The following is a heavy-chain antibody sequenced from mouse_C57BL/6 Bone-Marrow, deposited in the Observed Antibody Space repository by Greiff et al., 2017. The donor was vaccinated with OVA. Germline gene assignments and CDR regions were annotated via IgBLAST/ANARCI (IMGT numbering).Heavy chain of an antibody. CDR2: IDPANGDT. J-gene: IGHJ3*01. D-gene: IGHD2-1*01. CDR3: TTGNRAWFAY. CDR1: GFNIKDDY. V-gene: IGHV14-4*01. Sequence: VQLQQSGAELVRPGASVKLSCTASGFNIKDDYMHWVKQRPEQGLEWIGWIDPANGDTEYASKFQGKATITADTSSNTAYLQLSSLTSEDTAVYYCTTGNRAWFAYWGQGTLVTVSA.